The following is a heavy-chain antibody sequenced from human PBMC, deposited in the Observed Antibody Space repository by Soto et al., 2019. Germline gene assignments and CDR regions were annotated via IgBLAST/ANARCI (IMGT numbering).Heavy chain of an antibody. CDR3: ARDNHYESSGYYVGWFDP. Sequence: QVQLVESGGGVVQPGRSLRLSCAASGFTFSSYGMHWVRLAPGKGLEWVAIIWYDGSNKYYADSVKGRFTISRDNXKXTQXMQMKGLGAEDTAVYYCARDNHYESSGYYVGWFDPWGQGTLVTVSS. V-gene: IGHV3-33*01. CDR2: IWYDGSNK. J-gene: IGHJ5*02. CDR1: GFTFSSYG. D-gene: IGHD3-22*01.